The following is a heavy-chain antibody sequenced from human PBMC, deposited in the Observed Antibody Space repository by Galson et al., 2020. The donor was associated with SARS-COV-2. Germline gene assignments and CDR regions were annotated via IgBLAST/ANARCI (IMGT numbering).Heavy chain of an antibody. J-gene: IGHJ4*02. CDR3: AKRNGRGIDY. Sequence: TGGSLRLSCAASGFTFSSYGMHWVRQAPGKGLEWVAVISYDGSNKYYADSVKGRFTISRDNSKNTLYLQMNSLRAEDTAVYYCAKRNGRGIDYWGQGTLVTVSS. CDR1: GFTFSSYG. V-gene: IGHV3-30*18. CDR2: ISYDGSNK. D-gene: IGHD3-10*02.